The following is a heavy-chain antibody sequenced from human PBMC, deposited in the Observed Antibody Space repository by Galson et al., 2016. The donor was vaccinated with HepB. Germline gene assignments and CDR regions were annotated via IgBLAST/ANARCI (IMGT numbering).Heavy chain of an antibody. Sequence: SLRLSCAASGFSFSTYVMHWVRQAPGKGLESVSSISSGSGHIFYADSVKGRFTISRDNAKNSVYLQMNSLRAEDTAVYYCSRWLEESQLPTIYPMDVWGLGTTVTVSS. V-gene: IGHV3-21*06. CDR2: ISSGSGHI. CDR3: SRWLEESQLPTIYPMDV. J-gene: IGHJ6*02. CDR1: GFSFSTYV. D-gene: IGHD3-10*01.